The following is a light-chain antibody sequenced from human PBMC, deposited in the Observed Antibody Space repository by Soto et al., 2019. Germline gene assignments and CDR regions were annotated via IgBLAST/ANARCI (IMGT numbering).Light chain of an antibody. CDR1: QSVGTY. J-gene: IGKJ4*01. CDR3: QQRVNWLT. Sequence: EIVLTQSPAILSLSPGERATVSCRASQSVGTYLDWFQQKLGQAPRLLIYDASNRATGIPARFSGSRSGTDFTLTISSLEPEDFAVYYCQQRVNWLTFGGGTKVDIK. V-gene: IGKV3-11*01. CDR2: DAS.